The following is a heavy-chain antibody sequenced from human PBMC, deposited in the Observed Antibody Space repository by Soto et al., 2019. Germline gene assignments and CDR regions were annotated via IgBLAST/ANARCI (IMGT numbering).Heavy chain of an antibody. D-gene: IGHD6-19*01. CDR3: ARGTTYGWSQGYYFDC. CDR1: GYTFTSYG. Sequence: QVHLVQSGAEVKKPGASVKVSCKASGYTFTSYGISWLRQAPGQGLEWMGWISAYNGNTNYAQKLQGRVTMTTDNSTSTAYMELRSLRSDDTAVSSCARGTTYGWSQGYYFDCWGQGTLVTFSS. V-gene: IGHV1-18*01. J-gene: IGHJ4*02. CDR2: ISAYNGNT.